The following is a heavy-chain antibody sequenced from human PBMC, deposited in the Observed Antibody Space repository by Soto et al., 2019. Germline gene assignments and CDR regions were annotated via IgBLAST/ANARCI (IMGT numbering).Heavy chain of an antibody. J-gene: IGHJ4*02. D-gene: IGHD1-1*01. CDR3: ARGPRSTSTGTGAF. CDR1: GFTFSMYW. Sequence: EVQLVESGGGLLQPGGSLRLSCAASGFTFSMYWMHWVPQVPGKGPEWVSRINDDGSSTNYADSVKGRFTISRDNAKNTLYLQMNALRAEDTAVYYCARGPRSTSTGTGAFWGQGTLVTVSS. V-gene: IGHV3-74*01. CDR2: INDDGSST.